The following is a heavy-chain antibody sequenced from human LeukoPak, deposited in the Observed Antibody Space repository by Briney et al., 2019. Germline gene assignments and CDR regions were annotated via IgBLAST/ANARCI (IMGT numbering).Heavy chain of an antibody. J-gene: IGHJ4*02. Sequence: SETLSLTCTISGGSISSGDYYWGWIRQPPGKGLEWIGYIYYSGSTYYNPSLKSRVTISVDTSKNQFSLKLSSVTAADTAVYYCASSSTSWFDYWGQGTLVTVSS. CDR2: IYYSGST. CDR3: ASSSTSWFDY. D-gene: IGHD2-2*01. V-gene: IGHV4-30-4*01. CDR1: GGSISSGDYY.